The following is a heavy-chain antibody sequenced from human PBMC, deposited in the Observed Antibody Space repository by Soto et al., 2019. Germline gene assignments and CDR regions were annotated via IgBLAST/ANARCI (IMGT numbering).Heavy chain of an antibody. CDR1: GFTFSSYW. J-gene: IGHJ4*02. CDR3: TTDGATVTTSDFDC. CDR2: IKQDGSEK. Sequence: PGGSLRLSCAASGFTFSSYWMSWVRQAPGKGLEWVANIKQDGSEKYYVDSVKGRFTISRDDSKSTLYLQMNSLKTEDTAVYYCTTDGATVTTSDFDCWGQGTLVTVSS. V-gene: IGHV3-7*03. D-gene: IGHD4-17*01.